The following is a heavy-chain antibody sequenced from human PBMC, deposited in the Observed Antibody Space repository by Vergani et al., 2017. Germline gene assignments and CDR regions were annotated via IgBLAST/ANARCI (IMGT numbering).Heavy chain of an antibody. Sequence: DVHLAESGGGFFQPGGSLRLSCSASGFSFNSYWMHWVRQVPGKGLLWVSRIKSDGSITAYADSVKGRFTISRDNAQNTLYLQMNSLRAEDTAVYYCARALDSWYGNYYYYMDVWGKGTTVTVSS. J-gene: IGHJ6*03. V-gene: IGHV3-74*03. CDR2: IKSDGSIT. CDR3: ARALDSWYGNYYYYMDV. CDR1: GFSFNSYW. D-gene: IGHD6-13*01.